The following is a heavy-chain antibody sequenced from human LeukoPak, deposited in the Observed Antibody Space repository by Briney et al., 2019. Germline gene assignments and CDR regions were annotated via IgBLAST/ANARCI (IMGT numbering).Heavy chain of an antibody. CDR1: GGSISSSNW. CDR2: MYHSGST. CDR3: ARGLRGYSYGYYYYYYMDV. Sequence: SETLSLTCAVSGGSISSSNWWSWVRQPPGKGLEWIGEMYHSGSTNYNPSLKSRVTISVDTSKNQFSLKLSSVTAADTAVYYCARGLRGYSYGYYYYYYMDVWGKGTTVTVSS. V-gene: IGHV4-4*02. D-gene: IGHD5-18*01. J-gene: IGHJ6*03.